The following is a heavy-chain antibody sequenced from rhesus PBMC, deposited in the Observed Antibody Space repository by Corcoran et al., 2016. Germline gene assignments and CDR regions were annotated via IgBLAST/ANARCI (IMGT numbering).Heavy chain of an antibody. CDR1: GFTFSDHY. CDR3: TRDRMIAAYYFDY. Sequence: EVQLVESGGGLVQPGGSLRLSCAASGFTFSDHYMYWVRQAPGKGLEWVGFIRSKAYGWTAEYAASVKGRFNISRDDSKSIAYLQMNSLKTEDTAVYYCTRDRMIAAYYFDYWGQGVLVTVSS. CDR2: IRSKAYGWTA. V-gene: IGHV3-184*01. J-gene: IGHJ4*01. D-gene: IGHD6-25*01.